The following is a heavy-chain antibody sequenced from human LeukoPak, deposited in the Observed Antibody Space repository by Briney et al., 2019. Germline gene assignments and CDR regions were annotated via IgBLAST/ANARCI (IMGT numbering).Heavy chain of an antibody. J-gene: IGHJ4*02. CDR3: ARDNPRVANLFDY. CDR2: IYYSGST. D-gene: IGHD5-12*01. CDR1: GGSISSGDYY. V-gene: IGHV4-30-4*01. Sequence: SETLSLTCTVSGGSISSGDYYWSWIRQPPGKGLEWIGYIYYSGSTYYNPSLKSRVTISVDTSKNQFSLKLSSVTAADTAVYYCARDNPRVANLFDYWGQGTLVTVSS.